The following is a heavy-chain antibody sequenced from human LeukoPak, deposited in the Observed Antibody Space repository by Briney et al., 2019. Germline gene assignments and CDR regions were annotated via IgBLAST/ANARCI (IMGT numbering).Heavy chain of an antibody. CDR1: GFTFSTYA. CDR3: ARDLLGGGTFDI. CDR2: ISGSGSST. V-gene: IGHV3-23*01. D-gene: IGHD3-16*01. Sequence: GGSLRLPCAASGFTFSTYAMSWVSQAPGKGLEWVSAISGSGSSTYYVDSVKGRFTISRDNSKNTLYLQMNSLRAEDTAVYYCARDLLGGGTFDIWGQGTMVTVSS. J-gene: IGHJ3*02.